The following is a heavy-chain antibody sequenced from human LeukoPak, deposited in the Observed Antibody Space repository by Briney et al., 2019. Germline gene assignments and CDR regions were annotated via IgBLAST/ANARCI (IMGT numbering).Heavy chain of an antibody. Sequence: PGGSLRLSCAASGFTFDDYGMSWVRQVPGKGLEWVSGIKWNGGSTGYADSVKGRFTISRDNAKNSLYLQMNSLRDEDTALYYCAREGTMIVVVSPYWYFDLWGRGTLVTVSS. V-gene: IGHV3-20*04. CDR1: GFTFDDYG. D-gene: IGHD3-22*01. CDR2: IKWNGGST. CDR3: AREGTMIVVVSPYWYFDL. J-gene: IGHJ2*01.